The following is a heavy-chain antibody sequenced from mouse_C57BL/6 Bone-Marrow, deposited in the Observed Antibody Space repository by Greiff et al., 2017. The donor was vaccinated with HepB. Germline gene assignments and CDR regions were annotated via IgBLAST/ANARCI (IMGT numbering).Heavy chain of an antibody. J-gene: IGHJ2*01. D-gene: IGHD1-1*01. Sequence: QVHVKQPGAELVKPGASVKMSCKASGYTFTSYWITWVKQRPGQGLEWIGDIYPGSGSTNYNEKFKSKATLTVDTSSSTAYMQLSSLTSEDSAVYYCAREDGITTVVAEGYWGQGTTLTVSS. CDR3: AREDGITTVVAEGY. CDR1: GYTFTSYW. CDR2: IYPGSGST. V-gene: IGHV1-55*01.